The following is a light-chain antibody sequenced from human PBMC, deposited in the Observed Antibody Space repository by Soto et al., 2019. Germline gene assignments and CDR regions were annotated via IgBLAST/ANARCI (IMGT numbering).Light chain of an antibody. J-gene: IGKJ2*01. CDR1: QSVISSY. CDR2: GTS. V-gene: IGKV3-20*01. Sequence: EIVLTQSPGTLSLSPGERATLSCRASQSVISSYLAWYQQKPGQAPRLLIYGTSSRATGIPDRFSGSGSGTDFNITISRLEHEDSAAYYCQQSVSSPYTCGQGPNLEIK. CDR3: QQSVSSPYT.